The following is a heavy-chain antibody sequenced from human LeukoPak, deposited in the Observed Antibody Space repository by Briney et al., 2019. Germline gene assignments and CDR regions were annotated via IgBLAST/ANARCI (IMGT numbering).Heavy chain of an antibody. D-gene: IGHD3-10*01. CDR3: ARNSRITMVRGVIIFRRDY. CDR1: GFTFSSYG. J-gene: IGHJ4*02. Sequence: GGSLRLSCAASGFTFSSYGMHWVRQAPGKGLEWVAVISYDGSNKYYADSVKGRFTISRDNAKNSLYLQMNSLRAEDTAVYYCARNSRITMVRGVIIFRRDYWGQGTLVTVSS. CDR2: ISYDGSNK. V-gene: IGHV3-30*03.